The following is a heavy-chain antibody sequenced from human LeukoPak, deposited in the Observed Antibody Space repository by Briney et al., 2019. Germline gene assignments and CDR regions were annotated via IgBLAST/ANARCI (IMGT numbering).Heavy chain of an antibody. V-gene: IGHV3-30-3*01. J-gene: IGHJ5*02. CDR3: AREQQQLPPVRFDP. D-gene: IGHD6-13*01. CDR2: TSYDGSDK. CDR1: GFTFSNYG. Sequence: GRSLRLSCAASGFTFSNYGMHWVRQAPGKGLEWVALTSYDGSDKYYADSVKGRFTISRDNSKNTLYLQMNSLRPEDTAVYYCAREQQQLPPVRFDPWGQGTLVTVSS.